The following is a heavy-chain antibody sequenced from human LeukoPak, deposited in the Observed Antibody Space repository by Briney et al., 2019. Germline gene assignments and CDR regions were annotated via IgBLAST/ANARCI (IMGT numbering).Heavy chain of an antibody. CDR2: INTNTGNP. Sequence: ASVKVSCKASGYTFTSYAMNWVRQAPGQGLEWMGWINTNTGNPTYAQGFTGRFVFSLDTSVSTAYLQISSLKAEDTAVYYCASVKGNFSGGSCYDVFDFWDQGTMATVSA. V-gene: IGHV7-4-1*02. J-gene: IGHJ3*01. CDR1: GYTFTSYA. CDR3: ASVKGNFSGGSCYDVFDF. D-gene: IGHD2-15*01.